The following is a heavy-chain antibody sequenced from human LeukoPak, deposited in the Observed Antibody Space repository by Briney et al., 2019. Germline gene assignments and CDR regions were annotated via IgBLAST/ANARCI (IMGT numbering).Heavy chain of an antibody. J-gene: IGHJ4*02. V-gene: IGHV4-39*07. Sequence: SETLSLTCTVSGGSISSSSDYWGWIRQPPGKGLEWIGSIYYSGSTYYNPSLKSRVTISVDTSKDQFSLKLSSVTAADTAVYYCARVGYQREPRYFDYWGQGTLVTVSS. CDR3: ARVGYQREPRYFDY. CDR1: GGSISSSSDY. D-gene: IGHD2-2*01. CDR2: IYYSGST.